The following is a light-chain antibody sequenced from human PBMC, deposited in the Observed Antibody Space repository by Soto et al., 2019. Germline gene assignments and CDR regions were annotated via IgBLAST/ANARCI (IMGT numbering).Light chain of an antibody. CDR1: SSNIGAGHD. V-gene: IGLV1-40*01. Sequence: QSVLTQPPSVSGAPGQGVTISCTGSSSNIGAGHDVHWYQQLPGTAPKVLIYGNNNRPSGVPDRFSGSKSGASASLAITGLQAEDEADYYCQSYDSSLSGVVFGGGTKLTVL. CDR3: QSYDSSLSGVV. CDR2: GNN. J-gene: IGLJ2*01.